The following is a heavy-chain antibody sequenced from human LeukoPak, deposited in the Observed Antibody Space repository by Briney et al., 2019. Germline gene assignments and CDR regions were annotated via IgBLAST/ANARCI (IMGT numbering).Heavy chain of an antibody. CDR3: AKDFKLWFGELLSLDY. CDR1: GFTFSSYG. J-gene: IGHJ4*02. CDR2: ISYDGSNK. Sequence: QPGRSLRLSCAASGFTFSSYGMHWVRQAPGKGLEWVAVISYDGSNKYYADSVKGRFTISRDNSKNTLYLQMNSLRAEDTAVYYCAKDFKLWFGELLSLDYWGQGTLVTVSS. V-gene: IGHV3-30*18. D-gene: IGHD3-10*01.